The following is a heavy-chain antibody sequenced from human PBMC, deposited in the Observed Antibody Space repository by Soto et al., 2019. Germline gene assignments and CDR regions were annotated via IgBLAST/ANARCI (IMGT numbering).Heavy chain of an antibody. J-gene: IGHJ3*02. Sequence: QVQLVQSGAEVKKPGSSVKVSCKASGGTFSSYTISWVRQAPGQGPEWMGRIIPILGIANYAQKFQGRVTVTADKSTSTADMELSSLRSEDTAVYFCARSLGGAFDIWGRGTMVTVSS. CDR2: IIPILGIA. CDR1: GGTFSSYT. D-gene: IGHD3-16*01. V-gene: IGHV1-69*02. CDR3: ARSLGGAFDI.